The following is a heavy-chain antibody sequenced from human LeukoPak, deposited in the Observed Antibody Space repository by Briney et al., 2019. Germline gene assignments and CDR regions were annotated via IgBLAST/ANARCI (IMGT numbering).Heavy chain of an antibody. J-gene: IGHJ5*02. CDR1: GYTFTSYD. V-gene: IGHV1-8*01. D-gene: IGHD4-17*01. Sequence: ASVKVSCKASGYTFTSYDINWVRQAPGQGLEWMGWMNPNSGNTGCAQKLQGRVIMTRNTSISTAYMQLSSLRSEDTAVYYCARGQHSMYGDYGALDPWGQGTLVTVSS. CDR2: MNPNSGNT. CDR3: ARGQHSMYGDYGALDP.